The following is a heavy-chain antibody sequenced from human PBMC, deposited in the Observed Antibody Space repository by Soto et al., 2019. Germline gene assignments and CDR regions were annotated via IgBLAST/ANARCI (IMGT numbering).Heavy chain of an antibody. D-gene: IGHD4-17*01. CDR3: AKVPDYGEAFDY. V-gene: IGHV3-30*18. J-gene: IGHJ4*02. CDR2: ISYDGSNK. Sequence: GESLKISCAASGFTFSSYGMHWVRQAPGKGLEWVAVISYDGSNKYYADSVKGRFTISRDNSKNTLYLQMNSLRAEDTAVYYCAKVPDYGEAFDYSGQGTLVTVSS. CDR1: GFTFSSYG.